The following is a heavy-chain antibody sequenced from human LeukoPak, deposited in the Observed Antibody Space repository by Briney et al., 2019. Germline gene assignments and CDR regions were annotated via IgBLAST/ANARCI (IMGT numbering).Heavy chain of an antibody. CDR3: ARSPIGVAGIEFDY. D-gene: IGHD3-10*01. CDR2: ISYDGGNK. CDR1: GFTFSSYA. Sequence: PGGSLRLSCAASGFTFSSYAMHWVRQAPGKGLEWVAVISYDGGNKYYADSVKGRFTISRDNSKNTLYLQMNSLRAEDTAVYYCARSPIGVAGIEFDYWGQGTLVTVSS. J-gene: IGHJ4*02. V-gene: IGHV3-30-3*01.